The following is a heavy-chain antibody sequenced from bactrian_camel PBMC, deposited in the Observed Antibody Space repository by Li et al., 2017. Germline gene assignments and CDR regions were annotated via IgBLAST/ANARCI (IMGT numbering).Heavy chain of an antibody. CDR1: SPIRC. Sequence: VQLVESGGGPVQAGGSLRLSCAASSPIRCMGWFRQAPGKEREGVAIIYGRGASTVYANSMQGRFTISQDNAQNMLYLQMNSLSPEDTAMYYCAATGGLCNLDFLRRPTYQGRGTQVTVS. CDR2: IYGRGAST. D-gene: IGHD4*01. V-gene: IGHV3S31*01. J-gene: IGHJ4*01.